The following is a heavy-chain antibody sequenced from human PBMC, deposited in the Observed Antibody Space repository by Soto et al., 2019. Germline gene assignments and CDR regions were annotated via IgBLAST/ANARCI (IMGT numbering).Heavy chain of an antibody. CDR1: GYTFTDYY. V-gene: IGHV1-2*02. D-gene: IGHD3-10*01. Sequence: VSVKVSCKASGYTFTDYYIHWVLQAPGQGLEWMGWISRRYGSATFAQRFQGRVSMTKDPSITTVYMELRRLKSDYTAVYYCARGPYYGPSYGMGVWGQGTTVTVSS. CDR2: ISRRYGSA. J-gene: IGHJ6*02. CDR3: ARGPYYGPSYGMGV.